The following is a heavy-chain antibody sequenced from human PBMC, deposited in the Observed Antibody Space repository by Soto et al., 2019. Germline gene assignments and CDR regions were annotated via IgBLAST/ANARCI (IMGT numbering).Heavy chain of an antibody. CDR2: ISDYNGNT. CDR1: GYTFTSYG. V-gene: IGHV1-18*01. D-gene: IGHD2-2*01. J-gene: IGHJ4*02. Sequence: GASVKVSCKASGYTFTSYGISWVRQAPGQGLEWMGWISDYNGNTNYAQKLQGRVTMTTDTSTSTAYMELRSLRSDDTAVYYCARARGYCISTSCYEFDYWGQGTLVTVSS. CDR3: ARARGYCISTSCYEFDY.